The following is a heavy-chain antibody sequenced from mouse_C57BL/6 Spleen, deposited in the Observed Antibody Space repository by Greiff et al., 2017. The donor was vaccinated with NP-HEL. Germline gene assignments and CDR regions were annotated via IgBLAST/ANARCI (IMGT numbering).Heavy chain of an antibody. CDR2: IWSGGST. J-gene: IGHJ1*03. D-gene: IGHD2-2*01. CDR3: ARSEVTSYWYFDV. Sequence: QVQLQQSGPGLVQPSQSLSITCTVSGFSLTSYGVHWVRQSPGKGLEWLGVIWSGGSTDYNAAFISRLSISKDNSKSQVFFKMNSLQAYDTAIYYCARSEVTSYWYFDVWGTGTTVTVSS. CDR1: GFSLTSYG. V-gene: IGHV2-2*01.